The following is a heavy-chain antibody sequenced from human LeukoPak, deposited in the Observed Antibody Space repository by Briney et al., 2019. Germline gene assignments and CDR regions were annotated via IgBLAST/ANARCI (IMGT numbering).Heavy chain of an antibody. CDR3: ARDGGNWSFDY. Sequence: ASVKVSCTASGYTFTSYYIHWVRQAPGQGLEWMGIINPAGGSTTYAQKFQGSRLTLTRDTSTSTVYMELSSLRSEDTAVYYCARDGGNWSFDYWGQGTLVTVSS. D-gene: IGHD1-1*01. CDR1: GYTFTSYY. J-gene: IGHJ4*02. CDR2: INPAGGST. V-gene: IGHV1-46*01.